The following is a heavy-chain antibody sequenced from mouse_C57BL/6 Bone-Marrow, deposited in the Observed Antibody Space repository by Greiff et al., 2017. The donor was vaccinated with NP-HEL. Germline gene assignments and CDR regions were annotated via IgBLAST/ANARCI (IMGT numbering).Heavy chain of an antibody. CDR3: TTSYYGSRGYWYFDV. D-gene: IGHD1-1*01. CDR2: IDPENGDT. CDR1: GFNIKDDY. V-gene: IGHV14-4*01. J-gene: IGHJ1*03. Sequence: EVQLQQSGAELVRPGASVKLSCTASGFNIKDDYMHWVKQRPEQGLEWIGRIDPENGDTEYASKFQGKATITADTSSNTAYLQLSSLTSEDTAVYYCTTSYYGSRGYWYFDVWGTGTTVTVSS.